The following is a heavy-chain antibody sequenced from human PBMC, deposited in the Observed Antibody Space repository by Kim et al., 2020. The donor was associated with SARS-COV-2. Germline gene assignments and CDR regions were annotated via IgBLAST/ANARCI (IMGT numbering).Heavy chain of an antibody. CDR1: GFTFSSYG. D-gene: IGHD1-1*01. CDR3: AKANSSRTQRGYFGY. Sequence: GGSLRLSCAASGFTFSSYGMHWVRQAPGKGLEWVAVISYDGSNKYYADSVKGRFTISRDNSKNTLFLQMNSLRTEDTAVYYCAKANSSRTQRGYFGYWGHGTLVTVS. J-gene: IGHJ4*01. CDR2: ISYDGSNK. V-gene: IGHV3-30*18.